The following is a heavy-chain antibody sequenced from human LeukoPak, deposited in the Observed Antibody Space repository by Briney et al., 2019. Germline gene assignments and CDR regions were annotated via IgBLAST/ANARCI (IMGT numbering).Heavy chain of an antibody. CDR1: GFTVSSNF. V-gene: IGHV3-53*05. D-gene: IGHD3-10*01. J-gene: IGHJ4*02. CDR2: IYSGGST. Sequence: PGGSLRLSCAASGFTVSSNFMSWVRQAPGKGLEWVSVIYSGGSTYYAGSVMGRFTTSRDNSENTLYLQMNSLRAEDTAVYYCARDNYGSDYWGQGTLVTVSS. CDR3: ARDNYGSDY.